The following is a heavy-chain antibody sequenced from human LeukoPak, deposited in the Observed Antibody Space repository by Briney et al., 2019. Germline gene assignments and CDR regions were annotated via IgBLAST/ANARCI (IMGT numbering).Heavy chain of an antibody. Sequence: SLRLSCAASGFTFSSYGMHWVRQAPGKGLEWVAVISYDGSNKYYADSVKGRFTISRDNSKNTLYLQMNSLRAEDTAVYYCARSPKGELRDSGYDHGFDYWGQGTLVTVSS. J-gene: IGHJ4*02. CDR3: ARSPKGELRDSGYDHGFDY. CDR1: GFTFSSYG. CDR2: ISYDGSNK. V-gene: IGHV3-30*03. D-gene: IGHD5-12*01.